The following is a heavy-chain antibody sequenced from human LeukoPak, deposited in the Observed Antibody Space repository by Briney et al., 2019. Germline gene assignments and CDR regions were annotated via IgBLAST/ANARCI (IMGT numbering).Heavy chain of an antibody. J-gene: IGHJ4*02. CDR2: ISSSGGST. CDR3: AKKMSITAASQVDY. CDR1: GFTFSSYA. Sequence: PGGSLRLSCAASGFTFSSYAMSWVRQALGKGLEWVSVISSSGGSTDYTDSVKGRFTISRDNSKNTLYLQMNSLRAEDTAVYYCAKKMSITAASQVDYWGQGTLVTVSS. V-gene: IGHV3-23*01. D-gene: IGHD1-20*01.